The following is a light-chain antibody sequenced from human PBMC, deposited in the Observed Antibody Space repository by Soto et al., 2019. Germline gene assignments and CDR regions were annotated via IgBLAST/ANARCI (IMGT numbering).Light chain of an antibody. CDR2: GAS. Sequence: EMVMTQSPDTLSVSPGERATLSCRASQSIRNDLAWYQQKPGQAPRLLIYGASTRATGIPARFSGSGSGTDFTLTISSLEPEDFAVYYCQQRDNWPPTFGPGTKVDIK. CDR3: QQRDNWPPT. V-gene: IGKV3-15*01. CDR1: QSIRND. J-gene: IGKJ3*01.